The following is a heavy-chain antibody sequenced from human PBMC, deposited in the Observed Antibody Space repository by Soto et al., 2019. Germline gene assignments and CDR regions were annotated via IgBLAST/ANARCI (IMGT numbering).Heavy chain of an antibody. D-gene: IGHD1-26*01. CDR3: TRDTSGAHFN. J-gene: IGHJ4*02. V-gene: IGHV3-66*01. CDR2: IYSGGET. CDR1: GLTVSTSY. Sequence: EVQLVESGGGLVQSGGSLRLSCAASGLTVSTSYMRWVRQAPGKGPEWVSIIYSGGETYYADSVKGRFTISRDNSKNTLNLQMNNLRPEDTAVYYCTRDTSGAHFNWGQGTLVTVPS.